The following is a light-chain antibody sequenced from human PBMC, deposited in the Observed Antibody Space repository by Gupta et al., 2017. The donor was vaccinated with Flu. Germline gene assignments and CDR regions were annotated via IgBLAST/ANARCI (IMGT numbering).Light chain of an antibody. V-gene: IGKV1-6*01. CDR1: QDIRNT. J-gene: IGKJ4*01. CDR3: RHEDTYPLT. Sequence: AIQMTQSPSSLSASVGDRVTITCRASQDIRNTLGWYQQKPGKAPKLLMYNVSTLQSGVPSRFSGSGSGTDFTLTISSLQPEDLATYYCRHEDTYPLTFGGGTKVEIK. CDR2: NVS.